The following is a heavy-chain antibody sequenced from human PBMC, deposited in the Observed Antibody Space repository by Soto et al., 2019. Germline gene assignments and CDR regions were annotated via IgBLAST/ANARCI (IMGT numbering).Heavy chain of an antibody. CDR3: ATHKDYGYYGMDV. V-gene: IGHV3-21*04. Sequence: GGSLRLSCAASGFTFSSYSMNWVRQAPGKGLEWVSSISSSSSYIYYADSVKGRFTISRDNSKNTLYLQMNSLRAEDTAVYYCATHKDYGYYGMDVWGQGTTVTAP. J-gene: IGHJ6*02. D-gene: IGHD4-17*01. CDR2: ISSSSSYI. CDR1: GFTFSSYS.